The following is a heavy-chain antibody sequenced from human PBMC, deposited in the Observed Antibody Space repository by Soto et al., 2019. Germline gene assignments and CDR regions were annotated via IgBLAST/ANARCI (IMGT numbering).Heavy chain of an antibody. CDR3: ATQYDFVNGVQFDP. CDR1: GFTFSNYN. D-gene: IGHD3-9*01. V-gene: IGHV3-21*01. J-gene: IGHJ5*02. CDR2: ISSSSSYI. Sequence: EVQLVESGGGLVKPGGSLRLSCAASGFTFSNYNMNWVRQAPGKGLEWVSSISSSSSYIYYADSVKGRFTISRDNAKNSLYLQMNSLRAEDTAIYFCATQYDFVNGVQFDPRGQGSLVTVSS.